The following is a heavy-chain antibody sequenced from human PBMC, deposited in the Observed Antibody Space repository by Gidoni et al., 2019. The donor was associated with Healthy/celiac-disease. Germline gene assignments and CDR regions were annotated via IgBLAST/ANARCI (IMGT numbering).Heavy chain of an antibody. CDR2: ISGSGGST. CDR1: GFTFSTSA. D-gene: IGHD6-13*01. J-gene: IGHJ4*02. Sequence: EVQLLESGGGLVQLGGSLRLSCAASGFTFSTSAMSWVRQAPGKGLEWVSAISGSGGSTYYADSVKGRFTISRDNSKNTLYLQMNSLRAEDTAVYYCAKGRGLYSSSWYYFDYWGQGTLVTVSS. CDR3: AKGRGLYSSSWYYFDY. V-gene: IGHV3-23*01.